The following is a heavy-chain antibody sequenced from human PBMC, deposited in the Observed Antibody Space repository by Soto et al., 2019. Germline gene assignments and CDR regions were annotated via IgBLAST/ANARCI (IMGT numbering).Heavy chain of an antibody. Sequence: ASVKVSCNASGYTFTSYGISWVRQAPGEGLEWMGWISAYNGNTNYAQKLQGRVTMTTDTSTSTAYMELRSLRSDDTAVYYCARGGYCSGGSCYDAFDIWGQVTMVTVSS. J-gene: IGHJ3*02. CDR3: ARGGYCSGGSCYDAFDI. CDR1: GYTFTSYG. CDR2: ISAYNGNT. V-gene: IGHV1-18*04. D-gene: IGHD2-15*01.